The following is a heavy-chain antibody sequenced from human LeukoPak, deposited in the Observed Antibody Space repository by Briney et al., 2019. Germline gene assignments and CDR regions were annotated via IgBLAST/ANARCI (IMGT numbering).Heavy chain of an antibody. J-gene: IGHJ3*02. Sequence: PGGSLRLSCAAPGCTFSSDWMTWVRQAPGKGLEWVANIKHDGSKKYYVDSVKGRFTISTDTAKNSLYLQMDSLRAEDTAVYYCARDFNPLYSGTYYDAFDIWGQGTMVTVSS. CDR1: GCTFSSDW. D-gene: IGHD1-26*01. V-gene: IGHV3-7*01. CDR2: IKHDGSKK. CDR3: ARDFNPLYSGTYYDAFDI.